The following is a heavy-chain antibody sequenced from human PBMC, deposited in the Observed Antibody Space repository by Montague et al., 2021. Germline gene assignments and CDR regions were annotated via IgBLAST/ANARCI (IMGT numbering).Heavy chain of an antibody. CDR1: GGSLSGHI. Sequence: SETLSLTCAVYGGSLSGHIWNWIRQPPGRDLEWIGQISHTGSTSYNPSLKSRVTMSVDTSENHVSLRLSSVTAADTAVYCCTGGEVAVTGIDYWGQGALVTVSS. CDR2: ISHTGST. CDR3: TGGEVAVTGIDY. D-gene: IGHD6-19*01. J-gene: IGHJ4*02. V-gene: IGHV4-34*01.